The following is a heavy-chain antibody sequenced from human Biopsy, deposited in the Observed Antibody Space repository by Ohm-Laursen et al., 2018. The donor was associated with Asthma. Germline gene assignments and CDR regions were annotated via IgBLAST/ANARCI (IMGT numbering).Heavy chain of an antibody. V-gene: IGHV1-18*04. CDR3: ARSSHINWGGYFDY. CDR2: ISAYNGNT. CDR1: GYTFTSYG. D-gene: IGHD7-27*01. J-gene: IGHJ4*01. Sequence: SVKVSCKASGYTFTSYGISWVRQAPGQGLEWMGWISAYNGNTNYAQKLQGRVTMTTDTSTSTAYMELSSLRSEDTAVYYCARSSHINWGGYFDYWGQGTLVTVSS.